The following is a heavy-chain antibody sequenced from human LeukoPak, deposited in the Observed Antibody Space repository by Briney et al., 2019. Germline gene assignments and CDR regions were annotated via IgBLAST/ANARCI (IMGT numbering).Heavy chain of an antibody. CDR1: GFTFDDYA. D-gene: IGHD3-10*01. Sequence: PGGSLRLSCAASGFTFDDYAMHWVRQAPGKGLEWVSGISWNSGSIGYADSVKGRFTISRDNAKNSLYLQMNSLRAEDTAVYYCARDRAGVFDIWGQGTMVTVSS. J-gene: IGHJ3*02. CDR2: ISWNSGSI. CDR3: ARDRAGVFDI. V-gene: IGHV3-9*01.